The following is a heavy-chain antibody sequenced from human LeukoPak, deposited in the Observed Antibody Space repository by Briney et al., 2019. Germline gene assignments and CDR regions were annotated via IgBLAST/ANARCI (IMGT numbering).Heavy chain of an antibody. Sequence: SETLSLTCAVSGGSFSDYYWSWIRQPAGKGLEWIGRIYTSGSTNYNPSLKSRVTMSVDKSKNQFSLKLNSVTAADTGVYYCARDSADILTGYFENWGQGTLVTVSS. CDR1: GGSFSDYY. D-gene: IGHD3-9*01. J-gene: IGHJ4*02. V-gene: IGHV4-4*07. CDR3: ARDSADILTGYFEN. CDR2: IYTSGST.